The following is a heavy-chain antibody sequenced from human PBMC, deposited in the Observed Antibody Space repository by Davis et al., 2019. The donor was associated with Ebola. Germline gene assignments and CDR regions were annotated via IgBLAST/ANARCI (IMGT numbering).Heavy chain of an antibody. D-gene: IGHD2-2*01. Sequence: PGGSLRLSCTASGFTFRNYWMSWFRQAPGKGLEWVANINDDGREKYYVDSMRGRFAISRDNTKNSVYLQMNSLTDEDTAVYYCGRDPEYHAIDYWGQGTRVTVSS. CDR2: INDDGREK. CDR3: GRDPEYHAIDY. J-gene: IGHJ4*02. CDR1: GFTFRNYW. V-gene: IGHV3-7*03.